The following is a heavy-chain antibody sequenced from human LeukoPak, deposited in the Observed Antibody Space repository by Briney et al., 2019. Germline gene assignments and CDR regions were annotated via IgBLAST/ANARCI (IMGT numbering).Heavy chain of an antibody. CDR2: IYYSGST. D-gene: IGHD3-9*01. CDR3: ARRSTYYDILTGYDAFDI. J-gene: IGHJ3*02. Sequence: PSETLSLTCTVSGGSISSYYWSWIRQPPGKGLEWIGYIYYSGSTNYNPSLKSRVTISVDTSKNQFSLKLSSVTAADTAVYYCARRSTYYDILTGYDAFDIWGQGTMVTVSS. CDR1: GGSISSYY. V-gene: IGHV4-59*08.